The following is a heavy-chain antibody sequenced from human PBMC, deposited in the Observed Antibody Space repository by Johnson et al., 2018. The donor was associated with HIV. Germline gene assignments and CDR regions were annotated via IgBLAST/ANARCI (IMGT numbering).Heavy chain of an antibody. CDR2: ISWNSGSI. CDR1: GFTFDDYA. Sequence: QLVESGGGLVQPGRSLRLSCAASGFTFDDYAMHWVRQAPGKGLEWVSGISWNSGSIGYADSVKGRFTISRDNAKNSLYLQMNSLRAEDTAVYYCARKGDAFDFWGQGTTVTVSP. CDR3: ARKGDAFDF. V-gene: IGHV3-9*01. J-gene: IGHJ3*01.